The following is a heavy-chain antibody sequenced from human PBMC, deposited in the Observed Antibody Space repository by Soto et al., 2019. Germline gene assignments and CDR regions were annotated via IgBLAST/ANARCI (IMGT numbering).Heavy chain of an antibody. J-gene: IGHJ5*02. CDR1: GYSFTSYW. D-gene: IGHD3-22*01. Sequence: GESLKISCKGSGYSFTSYWIGWVRQMPGKGLEWMGIIYPGDSDTRYSPTFQGQVTISADKSISTAYLQWSSLKASDTAMYYCAGAQDYDSSGYYPNWFDPWGQGTLVTVSS. V-gene: IGHV5-51*01. CDR2: IYPGDSDT. CDR3: AGAQDYDSSGYYPNWFDP.